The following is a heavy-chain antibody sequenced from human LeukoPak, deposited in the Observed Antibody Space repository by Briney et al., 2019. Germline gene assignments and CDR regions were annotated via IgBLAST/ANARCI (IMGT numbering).Heavy chain of an antibody. CDR1: GVTFSSYV. J-gene: IGHJ4*02. V-gene: IGHV3-33*01. CDR3: ARDTRLYYYDSSDFDY. Sequence: GGSLRLSCAASGVTFSSYVMHWVRQAPGKGLEWVAVIWYDGSNKYYADSVKGRFTISRDNSKNTLYLQMNSLRAEDTAVYYCARDTRLYYYDSSDFDYWGQGTLVTVSS. D-gene: IGHD3-22*01. CDR2: IWYDGSNK.